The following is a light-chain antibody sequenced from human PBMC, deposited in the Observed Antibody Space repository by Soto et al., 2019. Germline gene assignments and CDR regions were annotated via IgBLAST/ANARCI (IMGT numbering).Light chain of an antibody. V-gene: IGKV3-20*01. CDR2: SAS. Sequence: EIVLTQSPGTLSLSPGERATLSCRVSQTVSSNYLAWYQQKPGQAPRLLIYSASTRATGIPDRFSGSGSGTVFTLTISRLEPEDCAFYYCQQYGTSPLTFGGGTKVDIK. CDR1: QTVSSNY. J-gene: IGKJ4*01. CDR3: QQYGTSPLT.